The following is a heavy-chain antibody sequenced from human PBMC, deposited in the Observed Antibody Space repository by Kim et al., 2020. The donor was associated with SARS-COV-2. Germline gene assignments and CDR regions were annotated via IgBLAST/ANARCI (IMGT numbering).Heavy chain of an antibody. J-gene: IGHJ5*02. D-gene: IGHD3-10*01. V-gene: IGHV5-10-1*01. CDR2: IDPSDSYT. Sequence: GESLKISCKGSGYSFTSYWISWVRQMPGKGLEWMGRIDPSDSYTNYSPSFQGHVTISADKSISTAYLQWSSLNASDTAMYYCAGSRLWFGELFGWFDPWGQGTLVTVSS. CDR3: AGSRLWFGELFGWFDP. CDR1: GYSFTSYW.